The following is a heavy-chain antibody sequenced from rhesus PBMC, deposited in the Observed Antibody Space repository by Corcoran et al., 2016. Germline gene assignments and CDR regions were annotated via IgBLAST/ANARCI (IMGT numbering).Heavy chain of an antibody. CDR1: GYSISSAYG. Sequence: QVQLQESGPGLVKPSETLSLTCAVSGYSISSAYGWSWIREPPGKGLGWSRYIGGSSGSTNYNPSRKRRVTISKDTSKNQFSLKLSSVTAADTAVYYCANGSFDYWGQGVLVTVSS. J-gene: IGHJ4*01. CDR2: IGGSSGST. V-gene: IGHV4-127*01. CDR3: ANGSFDY. D-gene: IGHD5-12*01.